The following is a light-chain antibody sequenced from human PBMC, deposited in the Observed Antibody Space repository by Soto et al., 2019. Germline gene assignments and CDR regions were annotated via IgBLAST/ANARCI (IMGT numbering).Light chain of an antibody. CDR1: QSVSRNY. CDR3: QQYGRISVT. CDR2: DSS. V-gene: IGKV3-20*01. Sequence: EIVLTQSPGTLSLSPGERASLSCRASQSVSRNYVAWYQFRPGQPPRLLIYDSSTRATGIPDRFSGSGSGADFALTVCRLEPGDFAVYFCQQYGRISVTGGGGSRVEIK. J-gene: IGKJ4*01.